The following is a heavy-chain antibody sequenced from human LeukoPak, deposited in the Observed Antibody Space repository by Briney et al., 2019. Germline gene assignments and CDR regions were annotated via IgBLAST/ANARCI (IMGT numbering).Heavy chain of an antibody. D-gene: IGHD2-21*02. CDR1: GGSISTPGYY. CDR3: ARHALATVTDPSFDY. J-gene: IGHJ4*02. Sequence: SETLCLTCTVSGGSISTPGYYWGWIRQPPGKGLEWIGSLYHSGSTYYNPSLKSRATISVDTSKNQCSLKLRSVTAADTAVFYCARHALATVTDPSFDYWGQGTLDTVSS. CDR2: LYHSGST. V-gene: IGHV4-39*01.